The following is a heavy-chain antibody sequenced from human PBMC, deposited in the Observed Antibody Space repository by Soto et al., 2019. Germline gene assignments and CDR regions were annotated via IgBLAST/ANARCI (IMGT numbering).Heavy chain of an antibody. V-gene: IGHV3-48*01. J-gene: IGHJ4*02. Sequence: EVQLVESGGGLVQPGGSLRLSCAASGFTFSSYSMNWVRQAPGTGLEWVAYISRSSVIHYADSVKGRFTISRDNVKNSLYLQMNSLSVEDTAVHYCVRDPDSLDYWGQGTLVTVSS. CDR2: ISRSSVI. CDR3: VRDPDSLDY. CDR1: GFTFSSYS.